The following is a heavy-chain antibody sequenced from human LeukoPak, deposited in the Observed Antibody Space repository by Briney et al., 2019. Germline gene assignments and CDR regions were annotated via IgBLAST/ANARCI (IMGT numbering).Heavy chain of an antibody. CDR2: ISYDGSNK. CDR1: GFTFSSYA. CDR3: ASRYCSGGSCYLDY. V-gene: IGHV3-30-3*01. J-gene: IGHJ4*02. D-gene: IGHD2-15*01. Sequence: QPGGSLRLSCAASGFTFSSYAMHWVRQAPGKGLEWVAVISYDGSNKYYADSVKGRFTISRDNSKNTLYLQMNSLRAEDTAVYYCASRYCSGGSCYLDYWGQGTLVTVSS.